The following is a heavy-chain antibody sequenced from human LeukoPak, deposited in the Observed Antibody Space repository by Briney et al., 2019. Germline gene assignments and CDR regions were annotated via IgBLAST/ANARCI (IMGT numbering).Heavy chain of an antibody. V-gene: IGHV1-8*03. CDR2: MNPNSGNT. CDR3: ARGRVVVVVPAAMAYYYMDV. J-gene: IGHJ6*03. D-gene: IGHD2-2*01. CDR1: GYTFTSYD. Sequence: ASVKVSCKASGYTFTSYDINWVRQAAGQGLEWMGWMNPNSGNTGYAQKFQGRVTITRYTSISTAYMELSSLRSEDTAVYYCARGRVVVVVPAAMAYYYMDVWGKGTTVTVSS.